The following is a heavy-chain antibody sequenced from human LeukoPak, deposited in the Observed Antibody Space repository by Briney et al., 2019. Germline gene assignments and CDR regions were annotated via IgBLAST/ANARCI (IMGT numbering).Heavy chain of an antibody. CDR2: IRSDGTKT. Sequence: GGSLRLSCAASGFSFTSYNFHWVRQAPGKGLEWVTFIRSDGTKTHYADSVKGRFTISRDNSKNTLFLQIDNLRVDDTAVYYCAKGRGKDGQNLFDYWGQGTLITVSS. J-gene: IGHJ4*02. D-gene: IGHD5-24*01. CDR3: AKGRGKDGQNLFDY. CDR1: GFSFTSYN. V-gene: IGHV3-30*02.